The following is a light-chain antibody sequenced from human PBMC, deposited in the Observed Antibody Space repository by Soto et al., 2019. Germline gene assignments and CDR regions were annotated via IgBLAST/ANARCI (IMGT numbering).Light chain of an antibody. CDR3: GSYTIFNTMV. J-gene: IGLJ3*02. V-gene: IGLV2-14*01. Sequence: QSALTQPASVSGSPGQSITISCTGTSSDVGGSKYVSWYQQPPGKAPRIIIYDVSDRPSGVSYRFSGSKSGNTASLTISGLQAEDEADYYCGSYTIFNTMVFGGGTKLTV. CDR2: DVS. CDR1: SSDVGGSKY.